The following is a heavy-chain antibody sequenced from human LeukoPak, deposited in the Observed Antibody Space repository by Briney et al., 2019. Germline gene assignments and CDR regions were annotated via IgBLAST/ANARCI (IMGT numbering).Heavy chain of an antibody. V-gene: IGHV3-23*01. CDR3: AKDDRWLQFCC. D-gene: IGHD5-24*01. J-gene: IGHJ4*02. CDR2: ISGSGGST. CDR1: GFTFSSYG. Sequence: GGTLRLSCAASGFTFSSYGMSWVRQAPGKGLEWVSAISGSGGSTYYADSVRGRFTISRDNSRNTLYLQMNSLRAEDTAVYYCAKDDRWLQFCCWGQGTLVTVSA.